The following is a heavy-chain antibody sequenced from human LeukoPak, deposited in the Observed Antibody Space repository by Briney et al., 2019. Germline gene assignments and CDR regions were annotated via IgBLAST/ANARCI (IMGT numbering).Heavy chain of an antibody. Sequence: PGESLGISCKCSGYTFTSYWISWVRQMPGKGLEWMGKIDPSDSYTSYSPSFQGHVTISADKSISAAFLQWSSLKASDTAMYYCARHSHYDFWSGYLDYWGQGTLVTVSS. CDR2: IDPSDSYT. CDR1: GYTFTSYW. V-gene: IGHV5-10-1*01. CDR3: ARHSHYDFWSGYLDY. J-gene: IGHJ4*02. D-gene: IGHD3-3*01.